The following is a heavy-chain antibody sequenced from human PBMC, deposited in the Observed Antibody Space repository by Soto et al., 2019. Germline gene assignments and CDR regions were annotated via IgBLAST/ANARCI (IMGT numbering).Heavy chain of an antibody. D-gene: IGHD2-8*01. CDR2: MNPNSGNT. CDR3: ARGRDLMVYAIRVFGRDV. V-gene: IGHV1-8*01. CDR1: GYTFTSYD. J-gene: IGHJ6*02. Sequence: QVQLVQSGAEVKKPGASVKVSCKASGYTFTSYDINWVRQATGQGLEWMGWMNPNSGNTGYAQKCQGRVTMTRNTSISTAYMELRSLRSQDTAVYYCARGRDLMVYAIRVFGRDVWGQGTTVTVSS.